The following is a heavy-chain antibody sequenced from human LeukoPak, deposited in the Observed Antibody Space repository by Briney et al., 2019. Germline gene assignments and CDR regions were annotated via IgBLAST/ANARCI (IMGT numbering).Heavy chain of an antibody. CDR3: AKGGCRGTCNPLAY. CDR1: GFTFSGSG. D-gene: IGHD2-15*01. J-gene: IGHJ4*02. Sequence: PGGSLRLSCAASGFTFSGSGMSWVRQAPGKGLEWISRSGDSDGSTYYADSLKGRFTISRDNSKNTLYLQMNNLRAEDTAVYYCAKGGCRGTCNPLAYWGQGALVTVSP. CDR2: SGDSDGST. V-gene: IGHV3-23*01.